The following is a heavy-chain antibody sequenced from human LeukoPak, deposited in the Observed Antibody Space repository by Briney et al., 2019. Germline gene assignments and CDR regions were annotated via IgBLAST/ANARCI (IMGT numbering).Heavy chain of an antibody. Sequence: ASVKVSCKASGYTFTSYDINWVRQATGQGLEWMGWMNPNSGNTGYAQKFQGRVTITRNTSISTAYMELSSLRSEDTAVYYRARGFDFVSNYAFNYYYYYMDVWGKGTTVTVSS. CDR1: GYTFTSYD. CDR3: ARGFDFVSNYAFNYYYYYMDV. D-gene: IGHD4-11*01. J-gene: IGHJ6*03. CDR2: MNPNSGNT. V-gene: IGHV1-8*03.